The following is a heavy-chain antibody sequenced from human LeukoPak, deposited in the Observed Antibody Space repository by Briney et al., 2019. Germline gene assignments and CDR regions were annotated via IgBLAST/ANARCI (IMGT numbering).Heavy chain of an antibody. D-gene: IGHD4-11*01. CDR2: IYYSGST. CDR1: GGSISSYY. Sequence: SETLSLTCTVSGGSISSYYWSWIRQPPGKGLEWIGYIYYSGSTNYNPSLKSRVTISVDTSKNQFSLKLSSVTAADTAVYYCARPNIPYSNYDAFDIWGQETMVTVSS. J-gene: IGHJ3*02. CDR3: ARPNIPYSNYDAFDI. V-gene: IGHV4-59*01.